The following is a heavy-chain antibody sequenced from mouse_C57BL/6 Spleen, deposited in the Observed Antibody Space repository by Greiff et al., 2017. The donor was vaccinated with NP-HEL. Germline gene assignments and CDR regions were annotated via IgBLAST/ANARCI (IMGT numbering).Heavy chain of an antibody. CDR1: GYTFTDYN. J-gene: IGHJ4*01. CDR2: INPNNGGT. CDR3: AITTVVATVYYAMDY. Sequence: VQLKESGPELVKPGASVKIPCKASGYTFTDYNMDWVKQSHGKSLEWIGDINPNNGGTIYNQKFKGKATLTVDKSSSTAYMELRSLTSEDTAVYYCAITTVVATVYYAMDYWGQGTSVTVSS. V-gene: IGHV1-18*01. D-gene: IGHD1-1*01.